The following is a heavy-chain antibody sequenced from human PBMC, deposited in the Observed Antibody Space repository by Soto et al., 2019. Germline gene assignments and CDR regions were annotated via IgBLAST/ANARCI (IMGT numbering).Heavy chain of an antibody. CDR3: PSMRKSPYIAVDY. J-gene: IGHJ4*02. Sequence: SETLSLTCTVSRGSISRGDYYWSWIRTPPGQGLAWIGSIDYSGRSTYIPSLKSRATISVDTCKNHFPLKLNSSPAAAPGVYYWPSMRKSPYIAVDYWGQGTLVTVSS. CDR1: RGSISRGDYY. V-gene: IGHV4-30-4*01. CDR2: IDYSGRS. D-gene: IGHD6-19*01.